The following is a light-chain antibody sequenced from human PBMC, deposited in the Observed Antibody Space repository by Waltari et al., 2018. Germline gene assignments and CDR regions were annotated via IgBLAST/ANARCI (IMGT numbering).Light chain of an antibody. CDR2: GAS. CDR1: QSVSRA. Sequence: EMGLTQSPGTRSLSPGEQVILSSRVSQSVSRALAWYQQNPGQAPRLLIYGASNRATGIPDRFSGSGSGTDFSLTISRLEPEDFAVYYCQHYVRLPVTFGQGTKVEIK. J-gene: IGKJ1*01. V-gene: IGKV3-20*01. CDR3: QHYVRLPVT.